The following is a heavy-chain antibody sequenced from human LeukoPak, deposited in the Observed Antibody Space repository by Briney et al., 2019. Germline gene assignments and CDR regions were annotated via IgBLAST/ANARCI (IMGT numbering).Heavy chain of an antibody. Sequence: GRSLRLSCAASGFTFSSYSMNWVRQAPGKGLEWVSHITASGTAMFYADSVKGRFTISRDNAKNSLYLQMNSLRAEDTAVYYCARALYDFWSGIYYYYYGMDVWGQGTTVTVSS. J-gene: IGHJ6*02. V-gene: IGHV3-48*01. CDR3: ARALYDFWSGIYYYYYGMDV. CDR2: ITASGTAM. D-gene: IGHD3-3*01. CDR1: GFTFSSYS.